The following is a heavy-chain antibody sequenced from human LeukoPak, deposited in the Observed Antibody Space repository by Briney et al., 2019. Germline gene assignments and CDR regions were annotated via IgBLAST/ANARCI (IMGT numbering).Heavy chain of an antibody. V-gene: IGHV3-7*01. CDR3: ASSQLRYFDWLLFQHYYYYMDV. D-gene: IGHD3-9*01. CDR1: GFTFSSYE. Sequence: GGSLRLSCAASGFTFSSYEMNWVRQAPGKGLEWVANIKQDGSEKYYVDSVKGRFTISRDNAKNSLYLQMNSLRAEDTAVYYCASSQLRYFDWLLFQHYYYYMDVWGKGTTVTVSS. J-gene: IGHJ6*03. CDR2: IKQDGSEK.